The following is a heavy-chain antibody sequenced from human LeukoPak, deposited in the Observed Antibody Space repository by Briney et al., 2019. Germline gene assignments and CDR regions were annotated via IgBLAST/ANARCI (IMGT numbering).Heavy chain of an antibody. CDR1: GYTFTSYY. CDR2: INPSGSST. Sequence: GASVKVSCKASGYTFTSYYLHWVRQAPGRGLDLMGIINPSGSSTTYAQKFQGRVTMTSDTSTSTVYMELSSLRSEDTAVYYCARGLRSSAYTYWGQGTLVTVSS. J-gene: IGHJ4*02. V-gene: IGHV1-46*01. D-gene: IGHD3-16*01. CDR3: ARGLRSSAYTY.